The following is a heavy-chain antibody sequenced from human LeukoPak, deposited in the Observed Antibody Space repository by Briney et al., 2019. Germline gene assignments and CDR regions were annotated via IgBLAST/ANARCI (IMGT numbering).Heavy chain of an antibody. CDR1: GFTFSSYS. CDR3: ARGGLVRGVISFDY. J-gene: IGHJ4*02. Sequence: GGSLRLSCAASGFTFSSYSMNWVRQAPGKGLEWVSSISSSSYIYYADSVKGRFTISRDNAKNSLYLQMNSLRAEDTAVYYCARGGLVRGVISFDYWGQGTLVTVSS. V-gene: IGHV3-21*01. CDR2: ISSSSYI. D-gene: IGHD3-10*01.